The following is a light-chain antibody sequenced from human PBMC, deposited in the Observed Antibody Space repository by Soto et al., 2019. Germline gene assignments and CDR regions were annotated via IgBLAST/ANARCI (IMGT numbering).Light chain of an antibody. CDR3: QQYYSTPRT. J-gene: IGKJ1*01. CDR1: QSVLYSSNNKNY. CDR2: WAS. Sequence: DIVMTQSPDSLAVSLGERATINCKSSQSVLYSSNNKNYLTWFQQKPGQPPKRLIYWASTRESGVPDRFSGSGSGTDFTLTISSLQAEDVAVYYCQQYYSTPRTFGQGTK. V-gene: IGKV4-1*01.